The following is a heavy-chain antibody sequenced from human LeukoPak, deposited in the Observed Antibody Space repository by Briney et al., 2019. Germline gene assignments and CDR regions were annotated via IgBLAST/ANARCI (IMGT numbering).Heavy chain of an antibody. J-gene: IGHJ5*02. CDR1: GFIFSSCE. Sequence: GGSLRLSCAASGFIFSSCEINWVRQAPGKGLEWLSYISSGGSTIHYADSVKGRFTISRDDARNSLYLQMNSLRADDTGIYYCATRFLEVDDPWGQGTLVTVSS. CDR3: ATRFLEVDDP. D-gene: IGHD3-3*01. V-gene: IGHV3-48*03. CDR2: ISSGGSTI.